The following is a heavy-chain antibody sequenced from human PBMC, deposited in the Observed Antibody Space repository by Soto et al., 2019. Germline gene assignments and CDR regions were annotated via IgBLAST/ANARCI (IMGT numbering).Heavy chain of an antibody. Sequence: QVQLVESGGGVVQPGTSLRLSCEASGFTFSAFGIHWVRQAPGKGLEWLAVISYDGTHQYYAESVKGRFTISRDNSKNTVFVQMNRLRVEDTAVYYCGKDIVHCYNGMDVWGQGTTVTVSS. CDR3: GKDIVHCYNGMDV. CDR1: GFTFSAFG. D-gene: IGHD3-10*01. J-gene: IGHJ6*02. CDR2: ISYDGTHQ. V-gene: IGHV3-30*18.